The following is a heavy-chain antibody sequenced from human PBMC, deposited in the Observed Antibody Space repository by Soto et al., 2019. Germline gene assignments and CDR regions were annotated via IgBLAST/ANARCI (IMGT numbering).Heavy chain of an antibody. CDR3: ARPYSGSYNDAFDI. CDR2: IYYSGST. D-gene: IGHD1-26*01. CDR1: GGSISSYY. J-gene: IGHJ3*02. V-gene: IGHV4-59*01. Sequence: PSETLPLTCTVSGGSISSYYWSWIRQPPGKGLEWIGYIYYSGSTNYNPSLKSRVTISVDTSKNQFSLKLSSVTAADTAVYYCARPYSGSYNDAFDIWGQGTMVTVSS.